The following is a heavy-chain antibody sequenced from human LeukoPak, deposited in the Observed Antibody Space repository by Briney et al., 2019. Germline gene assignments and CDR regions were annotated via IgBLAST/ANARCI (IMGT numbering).Heavy chain of an antibody. Sequence: PGRSLRLSCAASGFTFSSYAMHWVRQAPGKGLEWVAVISYDGSNKCYADSVKGRFTISRDNSKNTLYLQMNSLRAEDTAVYYCARGGWVYDSSGNYLDYWGQGTLVTVSS. CDR1: GFTFSSYA. CDR3: ARGGWVYDSSGNYLDY. CDR2: ISYDGSNK. D-gene: IGHD3-22*01. J-gene: IGHJ4*02. V-gene: IGHV3-30*04.